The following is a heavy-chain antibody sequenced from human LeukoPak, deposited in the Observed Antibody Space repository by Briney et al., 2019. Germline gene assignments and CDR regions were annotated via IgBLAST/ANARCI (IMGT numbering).Heavy chain of an antibody. CDR1: GYTFTGYY. CDR3: ARDRGDMSAFDI. V-gene: IGHV1-2*02. J-gene: IGHJ3*02. Sequence: ASVKVSCKASGYTFTGYYMHWVRQAPGQGLEWMGWINPNSGGTNYAQKFQGRVTMTRDTSISTAYMELSRLRSDDTAVYYCARDRGDMSAFDIWGQGTMVTVSS. CDR2: INPNSGGT. D-gene: IGHD2-21*02.